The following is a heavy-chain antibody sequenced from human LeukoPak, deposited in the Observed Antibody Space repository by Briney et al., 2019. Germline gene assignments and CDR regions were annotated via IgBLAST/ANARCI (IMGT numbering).Heavy chain of an antibody. CDR2: IYYSGST. J-gene: IGHJ5*02. CDR1: GGSISSSSYY. Sequence: SETLSLTCTVSGGSISSSSYYWGWIRQPPGKGLEWIGSIYYSGSTYYNPSLKSRVTVSVDTSKNQFSLKLSSVTAADTAVYYCARVSGYYGSGRAGSDWFDPWGQGTLVTVSS. V-gene: IGHV4-39*07. CDR3: ARVSGYYGSGRAGSDWFDP. D-gene: IGHD3-10*01.